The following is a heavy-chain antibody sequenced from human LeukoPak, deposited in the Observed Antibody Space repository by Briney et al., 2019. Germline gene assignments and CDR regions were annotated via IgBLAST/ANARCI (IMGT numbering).Heavy chain of an antibody. CDR2: INPNSGGT. CDR3: ARDLRVSGYCSGGSCLNYYGMDV. CDR1: GYTVTGYY. Sequence: GASVKVSCKASGYTVTGYYMHWVRQAPGQGLEWMGWINPNSGGTNYAQKFQGRVTMTRDTSISTAYMELSRLRSDDTAVYYCARDLRVSGYCSGGSCLNYYGMDVWGQGTTVTVSS. J-gene: IGHJ6*02. V-gene: IGHV1-2*02. D-gene: IGHD2-15*01.